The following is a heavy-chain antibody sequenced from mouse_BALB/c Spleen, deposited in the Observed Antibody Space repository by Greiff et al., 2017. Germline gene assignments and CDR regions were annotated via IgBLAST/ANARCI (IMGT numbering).Heavy chain of an antibody. D-gene: IGHD2-3*01. CDR1: GYTFTSYW. CDR2: IYPGDGDT. Sequence: QVQLQQSGAELARPGASVKLSCKASGYTFTSYWMQWVKQRPGQGLEWIGAIYPGDGDTRYTQKFKGKATLTADKSSSTAYMQLSSLASEDSAVYYCARGGYYVRYYAMDYWGQGTSVTVSS. J-gene: IGHJ4*01. CDR3: ARGGYYVRYYAMDY. V-gene: IGHV1-87*01.